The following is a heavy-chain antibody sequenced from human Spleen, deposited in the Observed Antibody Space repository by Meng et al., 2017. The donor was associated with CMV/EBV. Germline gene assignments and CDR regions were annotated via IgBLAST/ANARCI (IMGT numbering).Heavy chain of an antibody. CDR1: GFTFSGYK. D-gene: IGHD3-22*01. Sequence: GESLKISCVGSGFTFSGYKMNWVRQAPGKGLEWVSHISGSGTTIYYADSVKGRFTISRDNGKNSVYLQMDSLRAEDTGVYYCTRDYDSSGPPPGWFDPWGQGTLVTVSS. CDR3: TRDYDSSGPPPGWFDP. J-gene: IGHJ5*02. V-gene: IGHV3-48*04. CDR2: ISGSGTTI.